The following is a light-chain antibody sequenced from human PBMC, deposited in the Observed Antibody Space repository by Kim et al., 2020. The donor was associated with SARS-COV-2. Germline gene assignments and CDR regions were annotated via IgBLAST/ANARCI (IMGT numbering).Light chain of an antibody. CDR1: STDVASYNL. CDR2: EVT. V-gene: IGLV2-23*02. CDR3: CSYATTYVI. Sequence: PGQSITVSCTGISTDVASYNLVSWYQQHPGKAPHLIIYEVTKRPSGVSNRFSGSKSGNTASLTISGLQAEDEADYYCCSYATTYVIFGGGTKLTVL. J-gene: IGLJ2*01.